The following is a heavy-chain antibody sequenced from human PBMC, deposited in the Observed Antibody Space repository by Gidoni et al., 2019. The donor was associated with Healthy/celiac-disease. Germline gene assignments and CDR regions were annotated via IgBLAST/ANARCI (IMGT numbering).Heavy chain of an antibody. CDR3: AKDIAYDSSCYYFDY. CDR1: GFTFDDYA. D-gene: IGHD3-22*01. Sequence: EVQLVESGGGLVQPGRSLRLSCAASGFTFDDYAMHWVRQAPGKGLAWVSGIRWNSGSIGYADSVKGRFTISRDNTKNSLYLQMNSLRSEDTALYYCAKDIAYDSSCYYFDYWGQGTLVTVSS. J-gene: IGHJ4*02. V-gene: IGHV3-9*01. CDR2: IRWNSGSI.